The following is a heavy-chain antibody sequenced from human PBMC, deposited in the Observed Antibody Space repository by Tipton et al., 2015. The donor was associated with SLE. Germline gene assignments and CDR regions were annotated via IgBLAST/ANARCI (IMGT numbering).Heavy chain of an antibody. Sequence: TLSLTFTVSGGSISSSSYYWGWIRQPPGKGLEWIGSVYYSGSTYYNPSLKSRVTISVDTSKNQFSLKLSSVTAADTAVYYCASRRREWDHGKAFDIWGQGTMVTVSS. V-gene: IGHV4-39*07. D-gene: IGHD1-26*01. CDR1: GGSISSSSYY. J-gene: IGHJ3*02. CDR3: ASRRREWDHGKAFDI. CDR2: VYYSGST.